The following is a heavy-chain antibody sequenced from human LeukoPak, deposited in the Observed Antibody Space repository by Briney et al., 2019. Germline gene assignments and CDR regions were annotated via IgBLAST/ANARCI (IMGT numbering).Heavy chain of an antibody. V-gene: IGHV1-18*01. CDR2: ISGNNDNT. J-gene: IGHJ4*02. Sequence: ASVKVSCKASGYTFTNSTISWVRQAPGQGLEWMGWISGNNDNTSYAQKFQGRVTMTTDTSTYTAYMELRSLRSDDTAVYYCATDLSAETTVTTFDYWGQGTLVTVSS. CDR3: ATDLSAETTVTTFDY. D-gene: IGHD4-17*01. CDR1: GYTFTNST.